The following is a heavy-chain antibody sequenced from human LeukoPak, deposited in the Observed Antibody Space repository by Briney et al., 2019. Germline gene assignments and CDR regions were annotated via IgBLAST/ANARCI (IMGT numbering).Heavy chain of an antibody. CDR2: INANSGTR. V-gene: IGHV3-23*01. Sequence: PGGSLRLSCAASGFTFSSYEMNWLRQPPGKGLEWVSTINANSGTRSYAASVRGRFTISRDNSKNTVYLQLNTLRAEDTAVYYCAKPISGGLAVTADWFDPWGQGTLVVVSS. D-gene: IGHD6-19*01. J-gene: IGHJ5*01. CDR3: AKPISGGLAVTADWFDP. CDR1: GFTFSSYE.